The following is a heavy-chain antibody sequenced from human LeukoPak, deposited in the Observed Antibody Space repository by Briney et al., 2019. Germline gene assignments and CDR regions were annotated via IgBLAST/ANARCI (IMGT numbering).Heavy chain of an antibody. CDR2: TYYRSRWSN. V-gene: IGHV6-1*01. Sequence: SQTLSLTCALSGDSLSSNSAAWNWIRQSPSRGLEWLGRTYYRSRWSNDYAVSVKGLITINPDTSRNQFSLQLNSVTPEDTAVYYCARDSSPGGLWNYWGQGTLVTVSS. J-gene: IGHJ4*02. CDR3: ARDSSPGGLWNY. D-gene: IGHD2-2*01. CDR1: GDSLSSNSAA.